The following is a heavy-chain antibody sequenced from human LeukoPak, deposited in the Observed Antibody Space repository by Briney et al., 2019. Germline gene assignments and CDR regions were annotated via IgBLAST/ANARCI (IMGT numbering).Heavy chain of an antibody. J-gene: IGHJ3*02. CDR2: IYYSGST. CDR1: GGSISSYY. V-gene: IGHV4-59*01. Sequence: SETLSLTCTVSGGSISSYYWSWIRQPPGKGLEWIGYIYYSGSTNYNPSLKSRVTISVDTSKNQFSLKLSSVTAADTAAYYCARASGSYDFWSGYYTPFAFDIWGQGTMVTVSS. CDR3: ARASGSYDFWSGYYTPFAFDI. D-gene: IGHD3-3*01.